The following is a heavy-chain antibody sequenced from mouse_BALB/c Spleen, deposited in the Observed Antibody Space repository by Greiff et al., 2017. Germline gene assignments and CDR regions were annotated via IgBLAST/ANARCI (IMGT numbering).Heavy chain of an antibody. Sequence: EVQLQQSGPELVKPGASVKISCKASGYSFTGYFMNWVMQSHGKSLEWIGRINPYNGDTFYNQKFKGKATLTVDKSSSTARMELRSLASEDSAVYYCARVFGGYYNAMDYWGQGTSVTVSS. D-gene: IGHD2-2*01. CDR3: ARVFGGYYNAMDY. V-gene: IGHV1-20*02. CDR2: INPYNGDT. CDR1: GYSFTGYF. J-gene: IGHJ4*01.